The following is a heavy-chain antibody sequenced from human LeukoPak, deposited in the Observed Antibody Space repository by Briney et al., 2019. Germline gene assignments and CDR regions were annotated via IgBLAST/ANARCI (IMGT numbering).Heavy chain of an antibody. J-gene: IGHJ6*03. V-gene: IGHV3-21*04. CDR3: ANGNRCTSPNCLGYYYFYMDV. CDR2: ISSSSSYI. CDR1: GFTFSSYS. Sequence: PGGSLRLSCAASGFTFSSYSMNWVRQAPGKGLEWVSSISSSSSYIYYADSVKGRLTISRDNAKNSLYLQMNSLRAEDTAVYYCANGNRCTSPNCLGYYYFYMDVWGKGTTVTVSS. D-gene: IGHD2-8*01.